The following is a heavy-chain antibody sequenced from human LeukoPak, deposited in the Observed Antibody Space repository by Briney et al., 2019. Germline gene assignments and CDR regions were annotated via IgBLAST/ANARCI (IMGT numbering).Heavy chain of an antibody. CDR1: GFTFSSYS. Sequence: GGSLRLSCAASGFTFSSYSMNWVRQAPGKGLEWVSSISSSSSYIYYADSVKGRFTISRDNAKNSLYLQMNNLRAEDTAVYYCARDYQSPSKGDFWSGYSAWGQGTLVTVSS. D-gene: IGHD3-3*01. V-gene: IGHV3-21*01. CDR2: ISSSSSYI. J-gene: IGHJ5*02. CDR3: ARDYQSPSKGDFWSGYSA.